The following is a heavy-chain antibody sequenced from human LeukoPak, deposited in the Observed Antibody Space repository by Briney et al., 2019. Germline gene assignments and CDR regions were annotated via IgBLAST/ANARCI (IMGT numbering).Heavy chain of an antibody. V-gene: IGHV4-59*01. CDR2: ISSSGNS. CDR3: ARVFRGAVTSNGFDP. Sequence: SETLSLTCTVSGDSISDFYWTWIRQTPGKGLEWIGFISSSGNSNYSPSLESRVSFSLDTSKSQFSLSLKSVTAADTAVYYCARVFRGAVTSNGFDPWGQGILVTVSS. J-gene: IGHJ5*02. CDR1: GDSISDFY. D-gene: IGHD3-3*01.